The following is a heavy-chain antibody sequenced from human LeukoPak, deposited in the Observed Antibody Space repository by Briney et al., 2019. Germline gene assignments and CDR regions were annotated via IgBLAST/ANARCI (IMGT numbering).Heavy chain of an antibody. CDR2: ISSSGTDI. D-gene: IGHD2-8*01. Sequence: GGSLRLSCAASGFTFNNYSMNWVRQAPGKGLEWVSIISSSGTDIYYADSVMGRFTISRDNANDSLYLQMKSLRGEDTAVYYCARSLNGFLNFDYWGQGTLVTVSS. CDR1: GFTFNNYS. V-gene: IGHV3-21*01. CDR3: ARSLNGFLNFDY. J-gene: IGHJ4*02.